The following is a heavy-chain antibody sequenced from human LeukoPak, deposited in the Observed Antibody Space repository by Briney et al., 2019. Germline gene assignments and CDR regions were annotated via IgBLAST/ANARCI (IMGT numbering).Heavy chain of an antibody. J-gene: IGHJ4*02. CDR1: GFIFSDYD. V-gene: IGHV3-11*01. Sequence: PGGSLRLSCAASGFIFSDYDMTWIRQAPGKGLEWISYIDTSSSTIYYADSVKGRFTISRDNAKNSLFLQMNSLRAEDTAVYYCAGDSSGYPYYFDYWGQGTLVTVSS. CDR2: IDTSSSTI. D-gene: IGHD3-22*01. CDR3: AGDSSGYPYYFDY.